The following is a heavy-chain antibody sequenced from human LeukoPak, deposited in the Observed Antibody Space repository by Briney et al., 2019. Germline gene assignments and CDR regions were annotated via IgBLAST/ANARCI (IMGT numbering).Heavy chain of an antibody. CDR3: ARGSYGGSGSRSWFDP. J-gene: IGHJ5*02. D-gene: IGHD3-10*01. CDR1: GYTFTSYY. V-gene: IGHV1-46*01. Sequence: ASVKVSCKASGYTFTSYYMHWVRQAPGQGLEWMGIINPSGGSTSYAQKFQGRVTMTRDTSTSTVYMELSSLRSEDTAVYYCARGSYGGSGSRSWFDPWGQGTLVTVSS. CDR2: INPSGGST.